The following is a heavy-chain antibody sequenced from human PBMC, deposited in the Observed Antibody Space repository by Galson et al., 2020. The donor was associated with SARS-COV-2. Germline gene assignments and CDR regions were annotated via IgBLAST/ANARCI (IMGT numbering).Heavy chain of an antibody. CDR3: VVHDSSGYYLGY. CDR2: INHSGST. CDR1: GGSFSGYY. J-gene: IGHJ4*02. D-gene: IGHD3-22*01. Sequence: SQASETLSLTCAVDGGSFSGYYWSWIRQPPGKGLEWIGEINHSGSTNYNPSLKSRVTISVDTSKNQFSLKLSSVTAADTAVYYCVVHDSSGYYLGYWGQGTLVTVSS. V-gene: IGHV4-34*01.